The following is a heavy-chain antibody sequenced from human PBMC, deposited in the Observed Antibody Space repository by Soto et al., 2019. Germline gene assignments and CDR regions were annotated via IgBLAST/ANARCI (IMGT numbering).Heavy chain of an antibody. J-gene: IGHJ6*02. CDR2: ISYDGSNK. Sequence: QVQLVESGGGVVQPGRSLRLYCAASGFTFSSYAMHWVRQAPGKGLEWVAVISYDGSNKYYADSVKGLFTISRDNSKNPLYLQMNSLRAEDTAVYYCAVTYYDFCSGYYRDRAPLWYDYYYGMDVWGQGTTVTVSS. D-gene: IGHD3-3*01. CDR1: GFTFSSYA. CDR3: AVTYYDFCSGYYRDRAPLWYDYYYGMDV. V-gene: IGHV3-30-3*01.